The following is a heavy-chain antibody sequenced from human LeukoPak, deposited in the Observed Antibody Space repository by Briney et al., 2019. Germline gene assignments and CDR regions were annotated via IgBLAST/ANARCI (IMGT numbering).Heavy chain of an antibody. J-gene: IGHJ6*03. CDR3: ARVRFGYYYYMDV. Sequence: SETLSLTCAVYGGSFSGYYWSWIRQPPGKGLEWIGEINHSGSTNYNPSLESRVTISVDTSKNQFSLKLSSVTAADTAVYYCARVRFGYYYYMDVWGKGTTVTISS. D-gene: IGHD3-10*01. CDR1: GGSFSGYY. V-gene: IGHV4-34*01. CDR2: INHSGST.